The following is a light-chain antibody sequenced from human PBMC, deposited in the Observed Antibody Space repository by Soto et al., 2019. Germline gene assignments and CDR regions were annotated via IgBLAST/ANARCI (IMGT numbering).Light chain of an antibody. CDR3: QQYNSYSPLT. CDR2: KAS. CDR1: QSISTW. V-gene: IGKV1-5*03. J-gene: IGKJ4*01. Sequence: DIQITQSPSTLPASVGDKVTHTFRANQSISTWLAWYQQKPGKAPNLLIYKASRLETGVPSRFSGSGSGTEFTLTINFLQPDDFATYYCQQYNSYSPLTFGGGTKVDI.